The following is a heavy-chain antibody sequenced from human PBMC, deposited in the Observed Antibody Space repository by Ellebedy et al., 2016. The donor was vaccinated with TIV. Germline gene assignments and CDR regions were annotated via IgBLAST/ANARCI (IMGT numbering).Heavy chain of an antibody. D-gene: IGHD4-17*01. V-gene: IGHV3-7*01. CDR2: IYQDGGVQ. CDR1: RFSFRSYW. J-gene: IGHJ5*02. Sequence: GESLKISCAASRFSFRSYWMSWVRQAPGKGLEWVANIYQDGGVQYYVDSVKGRFTISRDNADNSLFLQMNSLRAEDTAVYYCARRGSYGDYAVQINSWFDTWGRGTLVAVSS. CDR3: ARRGSYGDYAVQINSWFDT.